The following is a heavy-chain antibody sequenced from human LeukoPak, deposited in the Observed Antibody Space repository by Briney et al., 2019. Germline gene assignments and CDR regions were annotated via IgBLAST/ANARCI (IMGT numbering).Heavy chain of an antibody. CDR2: IYTSGST. Sequence: SETLSLTCTVSGGSLSSYFSSWIRQPAGKGLEWIGRIYTSGSTNYNPSLKSRVTISADKSTNQFSLKLSFVTAADTAVYYCARERFGDLNYSDYWGQGTLVTVSS. CDR1: GGSLSSYF. V-gene: IGHV4-4*07. CDR3: ARERFGDLNYSDY. D-gene: IGHD3-16*01. J-gene: IGHJ4*02.